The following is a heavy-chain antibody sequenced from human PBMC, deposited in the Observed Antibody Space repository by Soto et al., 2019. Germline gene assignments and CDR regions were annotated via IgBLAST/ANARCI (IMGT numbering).Heavy chain of an antibody. V-gene: IGHV3-21*01. CDR2: ISSSSSYI. Sequence: LRLSCAASGFTFSSYSMNWVRQAPGKGLEWVSSISSSSSYIYYADSVKGRFTISRDNAKNSLYLQMNSLRAEDTAVYYCARGGLAAAGPLYYYYGMDVWGQGTTVTVSS. CDR3: ARGGLAAAGPLYYYYGMDV. D-gene: IGHD6-13*01. CDR1: GFTFSSYS. J-gene: IGHJ6*02.